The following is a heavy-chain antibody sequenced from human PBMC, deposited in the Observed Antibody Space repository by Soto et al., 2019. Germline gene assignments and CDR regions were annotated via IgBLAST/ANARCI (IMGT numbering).Heavy chain of an antibody. J-gene: IGHJ1*01. Sequence: EVQLLESGGGLVQPGGSLRLSCAASGFTFSSSAMSWVRQAPGKGLDWVSAISGNGDTTYYADSVKGRFTISRDMSKNTLYLQINSLRAEDTAVYYCAKLRGYDLGSTTFQHWGQGTLVTVSS. D-gene: IGHD5-12*01. CDR1: GFTFSSSA. CDR3: AKLRGYDLGSTTFQH. CDR2: ISGNGDTT. V-gene: IGHV3-23*01.